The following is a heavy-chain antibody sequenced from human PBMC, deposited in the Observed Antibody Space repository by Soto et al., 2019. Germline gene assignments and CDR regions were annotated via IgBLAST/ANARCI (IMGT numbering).Heavy chain of an antibody. CDR3: ARHTPAISISDH. D-gene: IGHD2-15*01. V-gene: IGHV4-39*01. J-gene: IGHJ4*02. CDR2: IYYSGST. CDR1: GGSISSSSYY. Sequence: QLQLQESGPGLVKPSETLSLTCTVSGGSISSSSYYWGWIRQPPGKGLEWIGSIYYSGSTYYNPSLKGRVTLSVDPSKNPFSLKLSSVTAADTAVYYRARHTPAISISDHWGQGTLVTVSS.